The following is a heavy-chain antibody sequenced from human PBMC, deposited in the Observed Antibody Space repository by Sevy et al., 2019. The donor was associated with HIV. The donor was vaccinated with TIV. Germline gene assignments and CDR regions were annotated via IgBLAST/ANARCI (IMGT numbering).Heavy chain of an antibody. CDR1: GFTFSGSA. D-gene: IGHD3-3*01. CDR2: IRSKTNSYAT. V-gene: IGHV3-73*01. CDR3: TSPFTYYDFWSGYPMEDY. Sequence: GESLKISCAASGFTFSGSAMHWVRQASGKGLEWVGRIRSKTNSYATAYAESGKGRFTIPRDGSKNTANLQMNSLKTEDTAVYYCTSPFTYYDFWSGYPMEDYWGQGTLVTVSS. J-gene: IGHJ4*02.